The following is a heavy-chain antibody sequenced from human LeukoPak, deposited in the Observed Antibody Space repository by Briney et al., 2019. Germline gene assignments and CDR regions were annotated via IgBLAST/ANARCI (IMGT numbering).Heavy chain of an antibody. Sequence: PSETLSLTCTVSSGSISNRGYYWVWIRQPPGKGLEWIGSIYYSGTSYYNPSLTSRVTISVDTSNNQFSLKLSSVTAADTAVYYCARAVMVAVAGGRFDYWGQGTLVTVSS. J-gene: IGHJ4*02. CDR1: SGSISNRGYY. CDR2: IYYSGTS. D-gene: IGHD6-19*01. CDR3: ARAVMVAVAGGRFDY. V-gene: IGHV4-39*07.